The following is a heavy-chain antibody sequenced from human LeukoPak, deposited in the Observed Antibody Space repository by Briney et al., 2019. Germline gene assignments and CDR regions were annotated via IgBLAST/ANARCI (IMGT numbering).Heavy chain of an antibody. J-gene: IGHJ3*02. CDR1: GGTFSSYA. D-gene: IGHD3-16*01. CDR2: IIPIFGTA. V-gene: IGHV1-69*13. Sequence: SVKVSCKASGGTFSSYAISWVRQAPGQGLEWMGGIIPIFGTANYAQKFQGRVTITADESTSTAYMELSWLRSEDTAVYYCARAPALGGEGGAFDIWGQGTMVTVSS. CDR3: ARAPALGGEGGAFDI.